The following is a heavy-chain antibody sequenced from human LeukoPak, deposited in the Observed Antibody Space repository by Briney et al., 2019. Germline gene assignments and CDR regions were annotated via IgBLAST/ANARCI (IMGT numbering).Heavy chain of an antibody. V-gene: IGHV3-23*01. CDR2: ISGSGGST. D-gene: IGHD3-10*01. J-gene: IGHJ4*02. CDR1: GFTFSSYG. Sequence: PGGSLRLSCAASGFTFSSYGMSWVRQAPGKGLEWVSAISGSGGSTYYADSVKGRFTISRDNSKNTLYLQMNSLRAEDTAVYYCAKGTKQELLIRYYFDYWGQGTLVTVSS. CDR3: AKGTKQELLIRYYFDY.